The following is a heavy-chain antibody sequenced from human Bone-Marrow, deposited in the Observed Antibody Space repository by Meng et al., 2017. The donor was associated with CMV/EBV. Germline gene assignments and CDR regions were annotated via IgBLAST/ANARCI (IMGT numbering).Heavy chain of an antibody. V-gene: IGHV4-39*01. D-gene: IGHD2-2*01. CDR2: IYYSGST. J-gene: IGHJ5*02. CDR3: ARHVISECSSTSCYPGWFDP. Sequence: SETLSLTCTVSGGSISSSSYYWGWIRQPPGKGLEWIGSIYYSGSTYYNPSLKSRVTISVDTSKNQFSLKLSSVTAADTAVYYCARHVISECSSTSCYPGWFDPWGQGTLVTVSS. CDR1: GGSISSSSYY.